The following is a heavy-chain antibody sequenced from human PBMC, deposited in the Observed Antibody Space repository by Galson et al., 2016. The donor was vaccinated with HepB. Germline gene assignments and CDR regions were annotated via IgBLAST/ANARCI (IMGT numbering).Heavy chain of an antibody. Sequence: QSGAEVKKHGESLRISCKGSGYSFTSYWISWVRQMPGKGLEWMGRIDPSDSYTNSSPPFHGHVTISADKSISTAYPQWSSLNASDTGVYYCASGGAAASTDYYYGMDVWGQGTTGTASS. CDR1: GYSFTSYW. CDR2: IDPSDSYT. J-gene: IGHJ6*02. CDR3: ASGGAAASTDYYYGMDV. D-gene: IGHD6-13*01. V-gene: IGHV5-10-1*01.